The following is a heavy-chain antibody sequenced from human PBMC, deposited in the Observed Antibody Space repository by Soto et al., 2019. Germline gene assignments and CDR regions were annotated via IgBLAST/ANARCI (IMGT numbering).Heavy chain of an antibody. CDR2: ISSSSSYI. CDR1: GFTFSSYS. J-gene: IGHJ3*02. Sequence: PVGSLRISCAASGFTFSSYSMNWVRQAPGKGLEWVSSISSSSSYIYYADSVKVRLTISRDNAKNSLYLQMNSLRAEDTAVYYCARAGLEWELPYAFDIWGQGTMVTVS. V-gene: IGHV3-21*01. CDR3: ARAGLEWELPYAFDI. D-gene: IGHD1-26*01.